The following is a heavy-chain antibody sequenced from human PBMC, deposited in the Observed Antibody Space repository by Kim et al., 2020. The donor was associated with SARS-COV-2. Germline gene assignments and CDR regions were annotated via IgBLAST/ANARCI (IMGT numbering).Heavy chain of an antibody. J-gene: IGHJ3*02. CDR1: GFTFSSYW. D-gene: IGHD6-19*01. Sequence: GGSLRLSCAASGFTFSSYWLTWVRQAPGTGQEWVANIKQDGNQKYYVDSVKGRFTISRDNAKNSLYLQMNSLIAEDTTVYYCERDGHPYSSAKDAFAIWG. CDR3: ERDGHPYSSAKDAFAI. V-gene: IGHV3-7*01. CDR2: IKQDGNQK.